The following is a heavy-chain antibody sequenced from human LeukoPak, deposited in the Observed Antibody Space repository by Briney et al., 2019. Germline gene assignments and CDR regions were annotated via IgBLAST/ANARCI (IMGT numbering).Heavy chain of an antibody. J-gene: IGHJ5*02. V-gene: IGHV4-59*01. CDR2: IYYIGRT. D-gene: IGHD1-26*01. CDR1: GGSISSYY. Sequence: PSETLSLTCTVSGGSISSYYWSWIRQPPGKGLEWIGYIYYIGRTNYNPSLKSRVTISVDTSKNQFSLKVRSVTAADTAVYYCARDIVGANWFDPWGQGTLVTVSS. CDR3: ARDIVGANWFDP.